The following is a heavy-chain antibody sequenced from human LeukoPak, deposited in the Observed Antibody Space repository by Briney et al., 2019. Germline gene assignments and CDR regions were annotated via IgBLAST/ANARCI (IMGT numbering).Heavy chain of an antibody. CDR2: ITSSSTCI. D-gene: IGHD2-2*01. CDR1: GVIFSSYS. J-gene: IGHJ4*02. V-gene: IGHV3-21*06. CDR3: GHCSATSCYAGGS. Sequence: PGVSLRCSCAGSGVIFSSYSMNWVRQSPARGLEWVTCITSSSTCIYYADSVKGRFTISRDNAKNSLDLQLNSLVAAETAVVYCGHCSATSCYAGGSWGQGTLVTVSS.